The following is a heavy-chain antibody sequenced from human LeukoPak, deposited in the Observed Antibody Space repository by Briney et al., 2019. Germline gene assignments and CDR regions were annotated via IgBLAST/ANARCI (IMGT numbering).Heavy chain of an antibody. V-gene: IGHV3-30*04. CDR2: ISYDGSNK. D-gene: IGHD3-10*01. J-gene: IGHJ6*03. CDR1: GFTFSSYA. Sequence: PGRSLRLSCAASGFTFSSYAMHWVRQAPGKGLEWVAVISYDGSNKYYADSVKGRFTISRDNAKNTLYLQMNSLRAEDTAVYYCARGGWFGELVRRFGYYYYYMDVWGKGTTVTVSS. CDR3: ARGGWFGELVRRFGYYYYYMDV.